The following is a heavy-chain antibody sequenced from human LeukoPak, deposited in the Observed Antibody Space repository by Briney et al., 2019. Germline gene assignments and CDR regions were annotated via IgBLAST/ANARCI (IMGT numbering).Heavy chain of an antibody. CDR1: GFTISSYG. D-gene: IGHD2-8*01. CDR3: AKESPVCTY. CDR2: ISSSADDT. J-gene: IGHJ4*02. V-gene: IGHV3-23*01. Sequence: GGSLRLSCTATGFTISSYGMSWVRQAPGKGLEWVSAISSSADDTYYADAVKGRFTLSKDISKNTLYLQMDSLRAEDTAIYYCAKESPVCTYWGQGTLVTVSS.